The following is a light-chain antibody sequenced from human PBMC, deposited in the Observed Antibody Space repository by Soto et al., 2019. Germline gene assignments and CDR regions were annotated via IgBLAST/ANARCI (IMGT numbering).Light chain of an antibody. J-gene: IGLJ1*01. CDR1: SSDVGGYNY. CDR2: DVS. Sequence: QSVLTQPASVSGSPGQSITIYCTGTSSDVGGYNYVSWYQQHPGKAPKFMIYDVSNRPSGVSNRFSGSKSDNTASLTISGLQAEDEADYYCSSYTTSNTRQIVFGTGTKLTVL. CDR3: SSYTTSNTRQIV. V-gene: IGLV2-14*01.